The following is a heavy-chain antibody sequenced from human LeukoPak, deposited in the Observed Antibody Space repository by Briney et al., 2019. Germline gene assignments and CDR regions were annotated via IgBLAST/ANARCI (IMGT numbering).Heavy chain of an antibody. V-gene: IGHV3-48*03. D-gene: IGHD4-17*01. Sequence: GGSLRLSCAASGFTFSSYEMNWVRQAPGKGLEWVSYISSSGSTIYYAGSVKGRFTISRDSAKNSLYLQMNSLRAEDTAVYYCARLYGDYGEWGQGTLVTVSS. J-gene: IGHJ4*02. CDR3: ARLYGDYGE. CDR2: ISSSGSTI. CDR1: GFTFSSYE.